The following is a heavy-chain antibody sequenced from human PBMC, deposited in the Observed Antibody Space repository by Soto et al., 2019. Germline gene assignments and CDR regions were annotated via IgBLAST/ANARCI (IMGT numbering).Heavy chain of an antibody. V-gene: IGHV1-2*04. CDR1: GYTFTGYY. Sequence: ASVKVSCKASGYTFTGYYMHWVRQAPGQGLEWMGWINPNSGGTNYAQKFQGWVTMTRDTSISTAYMELSRLRSDDTAVYYCAASLGIRYFDNKPGPYGMDVWGQGTTVTVSS. J-gene: IGHJ6*02. CDR2: INPNSGGT. CDR3: AASLGIRYFDNKPGPYGMDV. D-gene: IGHD3-9*01.